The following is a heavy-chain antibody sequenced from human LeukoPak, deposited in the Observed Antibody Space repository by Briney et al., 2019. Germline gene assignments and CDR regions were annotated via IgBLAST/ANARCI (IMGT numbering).Heavy chain of an antibody. CDR2: INHSGST. CDR3: ARGRAFDI. CDR1: GGSFSGYY. Sequence: SETLSLTCAVYGGSFSGYYWSWIPQPPGKGLEWIGEINHSGSTNYNPSLKSRVTISVDTSKNQFSLKLSSVTAADTAVYYCARGRAFDIWGQGTMVTVSS. V-gene: IGHV4-34*01. J-gene: IGHJ3*02.